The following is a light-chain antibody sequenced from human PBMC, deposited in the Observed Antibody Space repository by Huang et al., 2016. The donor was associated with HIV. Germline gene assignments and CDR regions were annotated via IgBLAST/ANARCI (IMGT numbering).Light chain of an antibody. J-gene: IGKJ2*01. CDR1: QSVSSN. V-gene: IGKV3-15*01. CDR3: QQYNDWYT. CDR2: GAS. Sequence: EIVLTQSPATLSVSPGERATLSCRASQSVSSNLAWFQQKPGQAPRLLIYGASTRATGIPARFSCTGSGTAFTLTISSLQSEDFAVYFCQQYNDWYTFGQGTKLEI.